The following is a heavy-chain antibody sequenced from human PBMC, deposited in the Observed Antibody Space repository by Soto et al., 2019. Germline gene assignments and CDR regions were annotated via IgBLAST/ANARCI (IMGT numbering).Heavy chain of an antibody. CDR1: GFTFDDYA. CDR2: ISWNSGSI. Sequence: PGGSLRLSCAASGFTFDDYAMHWVRQAPGKGLEWVSGISWNSGSIGYADSVKGRFTISRDNAKNSLYLQMNSLRAEDTALYYCAKDEGGFDYWGQGTLVTVSS. CDR3: AKDEGGFDY. D-gene: IGHD3-16*01. V-gene: IGHV3-9*01. J-gene: IGHJ4*02.